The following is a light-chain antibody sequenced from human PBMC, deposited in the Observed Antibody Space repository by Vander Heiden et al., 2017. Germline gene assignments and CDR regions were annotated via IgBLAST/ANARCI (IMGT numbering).Light chain of an antibody. CDR1: QSVSSSY. V-gene: IGKV3-20*01. J-gene: IGKJ5*01. CDR2: GAS. Sequence: EIVLTQSPRPLSLSPGERATLSCRASQSVSSSYLAWYQQKPGQAPRLLIYGASSRATGIPDRFSGSGSGTDFTLTISRLEPEDFAVYYCQQYHNTPHTFGQGTRLEIK. CDR3: QQYHNTPHT.